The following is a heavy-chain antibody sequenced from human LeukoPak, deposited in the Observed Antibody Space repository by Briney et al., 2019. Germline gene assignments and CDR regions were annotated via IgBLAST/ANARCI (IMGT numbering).Heavy chain of an antibody. CDR2: ISYSGST. Sequence: PSETLSLTCTVSGGSISSSNYYWGWIRQPPGKGLEWIGSISYSGSTYYNPSLKSRVTISVDTSRNQFSLKLSSVTAADTAVYYCARVAEYYFDYGGQGTLVTVSS. CDR1: GGSISSSNYY. CDR3: ARVAEYYFDY. J-gene: IGHJ4*02. V-gene: IGHV4-39*07.